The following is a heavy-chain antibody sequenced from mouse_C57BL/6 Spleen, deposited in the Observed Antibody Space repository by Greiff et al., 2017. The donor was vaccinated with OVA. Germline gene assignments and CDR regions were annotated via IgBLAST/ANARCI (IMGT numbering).Heavy chain of an antibody. CDR2: IHPNSGST. Sequence: QVQLKQPGAELVKPGASVKLSCKASGYTFTSYWMHWVKQRPGQGLEWIGMIHPNSGSTNYNEKFKSKATLTVDKSSSTAYMQLSSLTSEDSAVYYCARSYDYLRGEYYFDYWGQGTTLTVSS. D-gene: IGHD2-4*01. J-gene: IGHJ2*01. CDR3: ARSYDYLRGEYYFDY. CDR1: GYTFTSYW. V-gene: IGHV1-64*01.